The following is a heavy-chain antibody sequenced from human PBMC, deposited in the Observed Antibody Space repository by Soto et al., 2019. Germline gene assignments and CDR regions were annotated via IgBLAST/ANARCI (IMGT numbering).Heavy chain of an antibody. CDR1: GGSISRYC. CDR2: IYYSGST. CDR3: ARQVVSASSPIYYLAY. Sequence: SETRCLTCTGSGGSISRYCWSWIRQPPGKGLEWIGYIYYSGSTNYNPSLKSRVTISVDTSKNQFSLKLYSVTAADTAMYYCARQVVSASSPIYYLAYWAQGTLVTVSS. D-gene: IGHD2-21*02. J-gene: IGHJ4*02. V-gene: IGHV4-59*08.